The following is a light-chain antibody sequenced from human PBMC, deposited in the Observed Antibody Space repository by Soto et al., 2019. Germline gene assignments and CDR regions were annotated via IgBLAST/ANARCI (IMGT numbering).Light chain of an antibody. Sequence: QSALTQPPSASGSLGQSVTISCTGPTNAVGFGGFEYVSWYQQHPGKVPKLIIYEIDKRPSGVPDRFSGSKSGNTASLTVSGLQADDEADCYCTSYAGNSNYVFGTGTKVTVL. CDR1: TNAVGFGGFEY. CDR3: TSYAGNSNYV. J-gene: IGLJ1*01. V-gene: IGLV2-8*01. CDR2: EID.